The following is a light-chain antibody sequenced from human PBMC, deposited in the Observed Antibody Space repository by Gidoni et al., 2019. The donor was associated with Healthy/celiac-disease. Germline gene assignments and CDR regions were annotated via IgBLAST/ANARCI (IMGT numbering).Light chain of an antibody. V-gene: IGKV3-15*01. Sequence: EIVMPQSPATLSVSPGERATLSCRASQSVSSNLAWYHQKPGQAPRLLIYGASTRATGIPARFSGSGSGTEFTLTISSLQSEDFAVYYCQQYNNWPYTFXQXTKLEIK. CDR3: QQYNNWPYT. J-gene: IGKJ2*01. CDR2: GAS. CDR1: QSVSSN.